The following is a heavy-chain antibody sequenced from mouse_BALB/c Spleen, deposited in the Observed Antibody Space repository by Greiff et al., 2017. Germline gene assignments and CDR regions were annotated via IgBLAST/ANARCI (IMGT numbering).Heavy chain of an antibody. CDR1: GFAFSSYD. Sequence: DVQLVESGGGLVKPGGSLKLSCAASGFAFSSYDMSWVRQTPEKRLEWVAYISSGGGSTYYPDTVKGRFTISRDNAKNTLYLQMSSLKSEDTAMYYCARQEGAYYRYDGAWFAYWGQGTLVTVSA. V-gene: IGHV5-12-1*01. J-gene: IGHJ3*01. D-gene: IGHD2-14*01. CDR3: ARQEGAYYRYDGAWFAY. CDR2: ISSGGGST.